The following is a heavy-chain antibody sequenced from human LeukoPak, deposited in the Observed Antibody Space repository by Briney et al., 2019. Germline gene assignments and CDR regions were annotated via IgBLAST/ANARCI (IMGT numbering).Heavy chain of an antibody. J-gene: IGHJ4*02. CDR1: GFSLTTSGMR. D-gene: IGHD3-16*01. Sequence: SGPTLVNPTQTLTLTCTFSGFSLTTSGMRVSWIRQPPGKALEWLARIDWDDDKFSSTSLKTRLTISKDTSKNQVVLTMTNMDPVETAPVCWGRGGGGANIDYWGQGTLVTVSS. V-gene: IGHV2-70*04. CDR2: IDWDDDK. CDR3: GRGGGGANIDY.